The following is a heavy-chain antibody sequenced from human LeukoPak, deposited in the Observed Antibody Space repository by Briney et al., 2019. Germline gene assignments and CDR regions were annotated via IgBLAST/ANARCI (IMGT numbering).Heavy chain of an antibody. CDR2: INPNSGGT. J-gene: IGHJ4*02. D-gene: IGHD2-15*01. CDR3: ARDPGSGYLDY. Sequence: ASVKVSCKASGYTFTGYFIHWVRQAPGQGLEWMGWINPNSGGTNYAQKFQGRVTMTRDTSISTAYMQLSRLRSDDTAVYYCARDPGSGYLDYWGQGTLVTVSS. V-gene: IGHV1-2*02. CDR1: GYTFTGYF.